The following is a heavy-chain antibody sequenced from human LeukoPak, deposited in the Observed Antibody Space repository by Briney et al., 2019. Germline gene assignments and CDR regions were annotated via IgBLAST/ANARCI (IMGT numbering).Heavy chain of an antibody. D-gene: IGHD1-1*01. J-gene: IGHJ6*02. CDR2: INKDGSEE. CDR1: EFMFSDYW. CDR3: ATYDNWVAGDV. V-gene: IGHV3-7*01. Sequence: PGGSLRPSCAASEFMFSDYWMSWVRQAPGKGPEWVASINKDGSEEYYADSVKGRFTVSRDNAKNSLFLQMNNLRVEDTAIYYCATYDNWVAGDVWGQGTTVSVSS.